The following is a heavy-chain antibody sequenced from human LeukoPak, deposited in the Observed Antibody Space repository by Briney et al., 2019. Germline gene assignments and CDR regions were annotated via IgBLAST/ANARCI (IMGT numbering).Heavy chain of an antibody. CDR2: ISSSGTTT. CDR3: ARGGHCSSSSCYLGAFDI. Sequence: GGSLRLSCAASGFTFSDYFMTWIRQAPGKGLEWVSYISSSGTTTYYADSVKGRSTISRDNAKNSLYLQVNSLRAEDTAVYYCARGGHCSSSSCYLGAFDIWGQGTMVTVSP. D-gene: IGHD2-2*01. CDR1: GFTFSDYF. V-gene: IGHV3-11*04. J-gene: IGHJ3*02.